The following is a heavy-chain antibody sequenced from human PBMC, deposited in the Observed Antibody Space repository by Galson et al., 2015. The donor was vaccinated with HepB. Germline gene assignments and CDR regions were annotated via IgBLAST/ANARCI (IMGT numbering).Heavy chain of an antibody. J-gene: IGHJ5*02. CDR1: GYTFTGYY. CDR2: ISPYSGDT. V-gene: IGHV1-2*02. D-gene: IGHD5-24*01. CDR3: ARDKRWIRLSIYSFDP. Sequence: SVKVSCKASGYTFTGYYMRWVRQAPGQGLEWMGWISPYSGDTNYAQKFQGRVTMTRDTSTSTAYMELRRLLSGDTAVYYCARDKRWIRLSIYSFDPWGQGTLVTVSS.